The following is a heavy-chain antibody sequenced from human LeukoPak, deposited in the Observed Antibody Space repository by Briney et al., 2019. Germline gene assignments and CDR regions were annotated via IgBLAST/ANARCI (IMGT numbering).Heavy chain of an antibody. Sequence: GRSLRLSCAASGFTFSSYAMHWVRQAPGKGLEWVAVISYDGSNKYYADSVKGRFTISRDNSKNTLYLQMNSLRAEDTAVYYCAKAVVVPAATNWFDPWGQGTLVTVSS. CDR3: AKAVVVPAATNWFDP. CDR1: GFTFSSYA. V-gene: IGHV3-30-3*01. CDR2: ISYDGSNK. J-gene: IGHJ5*02. D-gene: IGHD2-2*01.